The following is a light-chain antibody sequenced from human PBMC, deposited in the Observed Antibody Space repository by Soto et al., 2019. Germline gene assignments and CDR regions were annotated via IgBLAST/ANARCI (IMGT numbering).Light chain of an antibody. V-gene: IGLV1-44*01. Sequence: QSVLTQSPSASGTPGQRVTISCSGSSSNIGGNPVNWYQQLPGTAPKLLIYGNDQRPSGVPDRFSGSKSGTSASLAISGLQSEAGADFYCAAWDASLNAFVFGTGTKVTVL. J-gene: IGLJ1*01. CDR1: SSNIGGNP. CDR2: GND. CDR3: AAWDASLNAFV.